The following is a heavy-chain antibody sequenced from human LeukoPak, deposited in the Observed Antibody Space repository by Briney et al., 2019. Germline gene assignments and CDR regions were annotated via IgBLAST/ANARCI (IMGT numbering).Heavy chain of an antibody. CDR3: ARGITGTISITHFDY. CDR1: GFTFSSYS. D-gene: IGHD1-7*01. J-gene: IGHJ4*02. Sequence: PGGSLRLSCAASGFTFSSYSMNWVRQAPGKGLEWVSSISSGSSSIYFADSMKGRFTVSRDNAKNSLYLQMNSLRAEDTAVYYCARGITGTISITHFDYWGQGTLVTVSS. V-gene: IGHV3-21*01. CDR2: ISSGSSSI.